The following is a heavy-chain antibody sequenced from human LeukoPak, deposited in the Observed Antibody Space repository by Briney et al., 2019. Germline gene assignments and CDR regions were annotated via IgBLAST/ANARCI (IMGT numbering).Heavy chain of an antibody. J-gene: IGHJ4*02. V-gene: IGHV1-46*01. CDR1: GYTFTSYY. CDR3: ARFAVHRRLAVAGQFGLDY. CDR2: INPSGGTT. D-gene: IGHD6-19*01. Sequence: ASVKVSCKASGYTFTSYYMHWVRQAPGQGLEWMGIINPSGGTTSYAQKFQGRVTMTRDTSTSTVYMELSSLRSDDTAVYYCARFAVHRRLAVAGQFGLDYWGQGTLVTVSS.